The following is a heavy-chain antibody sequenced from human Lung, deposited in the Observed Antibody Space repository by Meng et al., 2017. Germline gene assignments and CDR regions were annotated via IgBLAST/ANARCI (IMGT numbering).Heavy chain of an antibody. J-gene: IGHJ4*02. CDR2: IYHSGST. D-gene: IGHD2-21*01. CDR1: GGSISSDNW. V-gene: IGHV4-4*02. CDR3: TKNDFYCLGY. Sequence: QVQLQGWGTGLVKPSGTRSLTCVVSGGSISSDNWWSWVRQPPGKGLEWIGEIYHSGSTNYNPSLKSRITVSVDKPKNQFSLTLSSVTAADTAVYYCTKNDFYCLGYWGQGTLVTVSS.